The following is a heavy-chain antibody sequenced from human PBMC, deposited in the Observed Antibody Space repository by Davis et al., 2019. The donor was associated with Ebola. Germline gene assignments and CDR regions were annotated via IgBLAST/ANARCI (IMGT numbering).Heavy chain of an antibody. Sequence: PSETLSLTCSFSDGSIRSHYWNWIRQPPGKGLEWVGIIYDSGRTNYNPSLKSRVTISADTSKNQFSLNLRSVTAADTAVYYCARSIEWATIFDSWGQGAPVTVSS. D-gene: IGHD5-12*01. J-gene: IGHJ5*01. CDR2: IYDSGRT. CDR1: DGSIRSHY. V-gene: IGHV4-59*11. CDR3: ARSIEWATIFDS.